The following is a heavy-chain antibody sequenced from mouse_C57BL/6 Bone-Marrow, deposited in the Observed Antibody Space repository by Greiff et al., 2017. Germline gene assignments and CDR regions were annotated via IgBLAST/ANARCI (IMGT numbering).Heavy chain of an antibody. V-gene: IGHV1-26*01. D-gene: IGHD1-1*01. CDR1: GYTFTDYY. CDR3: ARSHYGRADY. Sequence: EVQLQQSGPELVKPGASVKISCKASGYTFTDYYMNWVKQSHGKSLEWIGDINPNNGGTSYNQKFKGKATLTVDKSSSTAYMELRSLTSEDSAVYYCARSHYGRADYWGQGTTLTVSS. J-gene: IGHJ2*01. CDR2: INPNNGGT.